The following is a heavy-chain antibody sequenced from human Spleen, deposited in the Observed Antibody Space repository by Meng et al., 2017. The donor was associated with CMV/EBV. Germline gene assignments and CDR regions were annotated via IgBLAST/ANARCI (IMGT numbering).Heavy chain of an antibody. Sequence: GGSLRLSCAASGFTFSTSWMSWVRQAPGKGLEWVANIKQDGSEKYYVDSVKGRFTISRDNARNSLYLQMNSLRAEDTAVYYCARGLYDSSGYYFDAFDMWGQGTMVTVSS. V-gene: IGHV3-7*01. CDR2: IKQDGSEK. CDR1: GFTFSTSW. D-gene: IGHD3-22*01. CDR3: ARGLYDSSGYYFDAFDM. J-gene: IGHJ3*02.